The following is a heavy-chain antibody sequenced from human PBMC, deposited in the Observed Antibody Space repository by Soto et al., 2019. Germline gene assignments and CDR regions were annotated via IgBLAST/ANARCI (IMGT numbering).Heavy chain of an antibody. J-gene: IGHJ4*02. V-gene: IGHV1-69*01. CDR3: ASGASRWYPYFFDS. Sequence: QAQVVQSGAEVRKPGSSVKLSCKASEGTFNSYAIAWVRQAPGQGLEWMGGIIPYYNTLNYAQKFQDRVTIPADDSTNTVYMELSSLRSDDTAVYFFASGASRWYPYFFDSWAQGTLVTVSS. D-gene: IGHD6-13*01. CDR1: EGTFNSYA. CDR2: IIPYYNTL.